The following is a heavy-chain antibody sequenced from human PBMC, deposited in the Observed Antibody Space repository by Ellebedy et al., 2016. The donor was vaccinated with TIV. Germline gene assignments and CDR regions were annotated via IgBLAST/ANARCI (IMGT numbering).Heavy chain of an antibody. CDR1: GYSFPNYW. CDR2: IFPRDSDT. V-gene: IGHV5-51*01. CDR3: ASLNSFHSGYRYYFNY. D-gene: IGHD5-12*01. Sequence: GESLKTSXKASGYSFPNYWIGWVRQMPGRGLGWIGVIFPRDSDTRYSPSFDGQITISVDKSLTTAYLQWSSLKASDTAIYYCASLNSFHSGYRYYFNYWGQGSLVTVSS. J-gene: IGHJ4*02.